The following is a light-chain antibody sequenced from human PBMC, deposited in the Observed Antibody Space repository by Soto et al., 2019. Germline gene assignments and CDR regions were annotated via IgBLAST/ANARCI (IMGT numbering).Light chain of an antibody. J-gene: IGLJ2*01. V-gene: IGLV2-14*03. CDR3: SSYTSTNTVV. CDR1: SSDIGGYNF. CDR2: DVT. Sequence: QSALTQPASVSGSPGQSITISCTGTSSDIGGYNFVSWYQQHPGKAPKLMFYDVTNRPSGVSNRFSSSKSGNTASLTISGLQAEDEAVYYCSSYTSTNTVVFGGGTKVTVL.